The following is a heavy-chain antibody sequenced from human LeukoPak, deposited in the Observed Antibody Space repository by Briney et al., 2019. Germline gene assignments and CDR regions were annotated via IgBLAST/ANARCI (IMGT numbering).Heavy chain of an antibody. CDR2: INPNSGGT. CDR1: GYTFTCYY. J-gene: IGHJ4*02. D-gene: IGHD1-7*01. Sequence: ASVKVSCKASGYTFTCYYMHWVRQAPGQGLEWMGWINPNSGGTNYAQKFQGRVTMTRDTSISTAYMELSRLRSDDTAVYYCARGYNWNYYFDYWGQGTLVTVSS. CDR3: ARGYNWNYYFDY. V-gene: IGHV1-2*02.